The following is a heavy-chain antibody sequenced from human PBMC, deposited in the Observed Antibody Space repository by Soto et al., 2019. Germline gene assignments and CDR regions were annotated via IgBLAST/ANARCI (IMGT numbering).Heavy chain of an antibody. Sequence: SVKVSCKASGGTFSSYAISWVRQAAGQGLEWMGGIIPIFGTANYAQKFQGRVTITADESTSTAYMELSSLRSEDTAVYYCARMRYSSSWYADYWGQGTLVTVSS. J-gene: IGHJ4*02. CDR3: ARMRYSSSWYADY. V-gene: IGHV1-69*13. CDR2: IIPIFGTA. D-gene: IGHD6-13*01. CDR1: GGTFSSYA.